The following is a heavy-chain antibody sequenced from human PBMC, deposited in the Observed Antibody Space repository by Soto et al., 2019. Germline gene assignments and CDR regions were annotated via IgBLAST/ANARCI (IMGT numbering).Heavy chain of an antibody. CDR2: IIPIFGTA. CDR1: GGTFSNYA. CDR3: ARGSAAGYYYYGMDV. D-gene: IGHD2-15*01. V-gene: IGHV1-69*13. J-gene: IGHJ6*02. Sequence: SVKVSCKASGGTFSNYAISWVRQAPGQGLEWMGGIIPIFGTANYAQKFQGRVTITADESTSTAYMELSSLRSEDTAVYYCARGSAAGYYYYGMDVWGQGTTVTVSS.